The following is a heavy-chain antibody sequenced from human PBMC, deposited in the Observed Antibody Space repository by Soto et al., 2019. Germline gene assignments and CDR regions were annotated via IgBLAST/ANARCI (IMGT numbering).Heavy chain of an antibody. D-gene: IGHD2-15*01. CDR1: GFTFSSYW. CDR2: INSDGSST. Sequence: GGSLGFSCAASGFTFSSYWMHWVRQAPGKGLVWVSRINSDGSSTVYADSVKGRFTISRDNAKNTLYLQMNSLRAEDTAVYYCARVYCSGGSCYSVDYWGQGTLVXVSS. J-gene: IGHJ4*02. CDR3: ARVYCSGGSCYSVDY. V-gene: IGHV3-74*01.